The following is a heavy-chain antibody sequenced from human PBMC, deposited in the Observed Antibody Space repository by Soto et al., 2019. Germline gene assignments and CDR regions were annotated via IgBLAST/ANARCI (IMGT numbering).Heavy chain of an antibody. Sequence: GASVKVSCKASGYTFTNYDISWVRQAPGQGLEWMAWISAHNGNKNYAEKFQGRVTMTTDTSTSTAYMEVRSLRSDDTAVYYCARGLQSYFGMDVWGQGPRSPSP. CDR1: GYTFTNYD. J-gene: IGHJ6*02. CDR2: ISAHNGNK. V-gene: IGHV1-18*01. CDR3: ARGLQSYFGMDV. D-gene: IGHD1-1*01.